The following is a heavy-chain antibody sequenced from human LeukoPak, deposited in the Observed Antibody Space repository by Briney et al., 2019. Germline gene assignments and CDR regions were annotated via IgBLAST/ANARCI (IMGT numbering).Heavy chain of an antibody. Sequence: GVLRLSCTASGFSFSGHWMHWARQLPGKGLVWVSRISPTGSTTSYADSVKGRFTISRDNSKNTLSLQVSSLRAEDTAVYYCAKDRYSYAFEYSDSWGQGTLVTVSS. CDR1: GFSFSGHW. CDR2: ISPTGSTT. D-gene: IGHD5-18*01. V-gene: IGHV3-74*01. CDR3: AKDRYSYAFEYSDS. J-gene: IGHJ4*02.